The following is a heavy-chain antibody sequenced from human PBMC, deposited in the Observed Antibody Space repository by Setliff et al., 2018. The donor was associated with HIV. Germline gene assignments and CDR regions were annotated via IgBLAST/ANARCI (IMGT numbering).Heavy chain of an antibody. V-gene: IGHV4-34*01. CDR2: INHSGST. Sequence: SETLSLTCGIYGGSFSDYYWSWIRQSPGKGLEWIGEINHSGSTNYNPSLKSRVTVSVDTSKNQFSLKLGSVTAADTAVYYCARESPSSSWFYFDFWGQGTLVTVSS. CDR3: ARESPSSSWFYFDF. D-gene: IGHD6-13*01. J-gene: IGHJ4*02. CDR1: GGSFSDYY.